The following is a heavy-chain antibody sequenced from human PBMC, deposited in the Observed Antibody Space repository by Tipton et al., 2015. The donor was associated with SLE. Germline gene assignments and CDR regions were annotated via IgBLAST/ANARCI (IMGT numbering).Heavy chain of an antibody. Sequence: QSGAEVKKPGSSVKVSCKASGGTFSSYAISWVRQAPGQGLEWMGGIIPIFGTANYAQKFQGRVTITTDESTSTAYMELSSLISEDPAVYYCARRWSEVGAAPSPYGYWGQGTLVTVSS. CDR2: IIPIFGTA. CDR1: GGTFSSYA. V-gene: IGHV1-69*05. J-gene: IGHJ4*02. D-gene: IGHD1-26*01. CDR3: ARRWSEVGAAPSPYGY.